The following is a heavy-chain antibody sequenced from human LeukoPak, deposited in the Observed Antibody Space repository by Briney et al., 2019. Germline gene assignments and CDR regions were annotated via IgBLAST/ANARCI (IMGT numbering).Heavy chain of an antibody. V-gene: IGHV4-59*03. CDR2: IYYSGNT. CDR3: ALGHCINGVCYGLDY. J-gene: IGHJ4*02. Sequence: PSETLSLTCTVSGGSLGSYYWSWIRQPPGKGLEWIGYIYYSGNTMYNPSLKSRVTISVDMSKNQFSLKLSSVTTADTAVYYCALGHCINGVCYGLDYWGQGTLVTVSS. D-gene: IGHD2-8*01. CDR1: GGSLGSYY.